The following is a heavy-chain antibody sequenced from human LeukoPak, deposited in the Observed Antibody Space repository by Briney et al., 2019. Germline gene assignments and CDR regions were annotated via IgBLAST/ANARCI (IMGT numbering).Heavy chain of an antibody. D-gene: IGHD6-19*01. CDR2: IHHGGNT. Sequence: SETLSLTCIVSGYSVSSNSYWAWIRQSPGKGLEWIGSIHHGGNTYYNPSLMSRVSMSIDTSKNQCSLNLSSVTAADTAIFYCARWLGNSFDMWGQGTMVTVSS. CDR3: ARWLGNSFDM. J-gene: IGHJ3*02. V-gene: IGHV4-38-2*02. CDR1: GYSVSSNSY.